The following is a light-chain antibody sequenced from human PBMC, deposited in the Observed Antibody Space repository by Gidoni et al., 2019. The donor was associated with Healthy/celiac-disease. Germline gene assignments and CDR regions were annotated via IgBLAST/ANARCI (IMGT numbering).Light chain of an antibody. CDR2: DVS. J-gene: IGLJ2*01. CDR1: SIDVGGYNY. V-gene: IGLV2-11*01. CDR3: CSYAGSYTFVV. Sequence: QSALTQPRSVSGPPGQAVTISCTGTSIDVGGYNYVSWYQQHPGKAPNLMIYDVSKRPSGVPERFSGSKSGNMASLTTSGLQAEDEADYYCCSYAGSYTFVVFGGWTKLTVL.